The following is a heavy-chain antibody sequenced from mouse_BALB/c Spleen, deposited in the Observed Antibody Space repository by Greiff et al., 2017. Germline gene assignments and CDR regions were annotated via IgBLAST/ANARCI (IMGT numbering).Heavy chain of an antibody. CDR2: IYPGNGDT. Sequence: QVQLQQPGAELVKPGASVKMSCKASGYTFTSYNMHWVKQTPGQGLEWIGAIYPGNGDTSYNQKFKGKATLTADTSSSTAYMQLSSLTSEDSAVYYCAREGDRYDVWFAYWGQGTLVTVSA. V-gene: IGHV1-12*01. D-gene: IGHD2-14*01. J-gene: IGHJ3*01. CDR3: AREGDRYDVWFAY. CDR1: GYTFTSYN.